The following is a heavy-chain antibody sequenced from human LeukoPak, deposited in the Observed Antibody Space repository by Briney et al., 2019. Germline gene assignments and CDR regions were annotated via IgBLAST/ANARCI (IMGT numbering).Heavy chain of an antibody. CDR3: AREQGWSDSYYGMDV. J-gene: IGHJ6*02. Sequence: PGGSLRLSCAASGFTFSNYWMSWVRQAPGKGLEWLANMKQDGSARYYVDSMKGRFTISRDNAKNSLYLQMNSLRAEDTAVYYCAREQGWSDSYYGMDVWGQGTTVTVSS. CDR1: GFTFSNYW. CDR2: MKQDGSAR. V-gene: IGHV3-7*01.